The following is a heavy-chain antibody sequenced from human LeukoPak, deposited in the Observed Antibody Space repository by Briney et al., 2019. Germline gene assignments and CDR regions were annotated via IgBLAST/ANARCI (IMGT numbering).Heavy chain of an antibody. D-gene: IGHD6-19*01. CDR2: ISWNSGSI. CDR1: GFTFDDYA. J-gene: IGHJ4*02. V-gene: IGHV3-9*03. Sequence: SGRSLRLSCAASGFTFDDYAMHWVRHAPGKGLEWVSGISWNSGSIGYADSVKGRFTISRDNAKNSLYLQMNSLRAEDMALYYCAKEGSSGWYDYWGQGTLVTVSS. CDR3: AKEGSSGWYDY.